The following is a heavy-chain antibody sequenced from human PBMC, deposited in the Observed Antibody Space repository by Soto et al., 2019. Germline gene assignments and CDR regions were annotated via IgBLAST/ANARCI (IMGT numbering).Heavy chain of an antibody. CDR1: GGSISSGGYY. CDR3: ARFWYYDILTGSFDP. D-gene: IGHD3-9*01. Sequence: PSETLSLTCTVSGGSISSGGYYWSWIRQHPGKGLEWIGYIYYSGSTYYNPSLKSRVTISVDTSKNQFSLKLSSVTAADTAVYYCARFWYYDILTGSFDPWGQGTLVTVSS. CDR2: IYYSGST. J-gene: IGHJ5*02. V-gene: IGHV4-31*03.